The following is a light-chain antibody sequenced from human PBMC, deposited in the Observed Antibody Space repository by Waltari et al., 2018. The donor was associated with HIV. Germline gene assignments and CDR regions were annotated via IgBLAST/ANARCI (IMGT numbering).Light chain of an antibody. CDR1: QTVLFSSNKKNF. V-gene: IGKV4-1*01. CDR2: WAT. Sequence: DIVMTQSPDPLAVHLGERATITCNSSQTVLFSSNKKNFLSWYQQKPGQPPKLLISWATTRDSGVPHRFSGSGSGTDFTLTVSSLQAEDVAFYYCQQYYSTPYTFGRGTKV. CDR3: QQYYSTPYT. J-gene: IGKJ2*01.